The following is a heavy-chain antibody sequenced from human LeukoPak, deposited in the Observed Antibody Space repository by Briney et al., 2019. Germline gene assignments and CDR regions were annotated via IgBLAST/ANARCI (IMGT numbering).Heavy chain of an antibody. CDR1: GASIHDDH. CDR3: AREPMGSGWPYYFDY. J-gene: IGHJ4*02. Sequence: SETLSLTCTVSGASIHDDHFTWIRQPPGRGLEWIGFVYYRGSAKYNPSLKSRVTISVDTSKNQFSLKLSSVTAADTAVYYCAREPMGSGWPYYFDYWGQGTLVTVSS. D-gene: IGHD6-19*01. CDR2: VYYRGSA. V-gene: IGHV4-59*01.